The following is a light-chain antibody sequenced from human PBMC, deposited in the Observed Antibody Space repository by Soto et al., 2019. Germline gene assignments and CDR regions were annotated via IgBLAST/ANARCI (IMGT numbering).Light chain of an antibody. CDR2: RAS. V-gene: IGKV3-20*01. CDR1: QSVSDNH. J-gene: IGKJ1*01. Sequence: DIVLTQSPGTLSLSPGERATLSCRASQSVSDNHLAWYQQKPGQAPRLLIYRASRRATDIPDRFSGSGSGTEFSLTISRLEPEDFAVYYCQQYNNWPRTFGQGTKVEIK. CDR3: QQYNNWPRT.